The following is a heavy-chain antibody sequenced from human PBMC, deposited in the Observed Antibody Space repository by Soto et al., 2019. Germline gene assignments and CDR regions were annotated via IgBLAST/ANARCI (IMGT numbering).Heavy chain of an antibody. CDR3: ARHACGDYVCPPSVPDY. CDR1: GYSVTSYS. CDR2: IYPGDSDT. Sequence: AESLEISCKGSGYSVTSYSVGWVRQMPGKGLEWMGIIYPGDSDTRYSPSFQCQVTISADKSISTAYLQWSSLKASDTAMYYCARHACGDYVCPPSVPDYWGQGTLVTVSS. J-gene: IGHJ4*02. V-gene: IGHV5-51*01. D-gene: IGHD4-17*01.